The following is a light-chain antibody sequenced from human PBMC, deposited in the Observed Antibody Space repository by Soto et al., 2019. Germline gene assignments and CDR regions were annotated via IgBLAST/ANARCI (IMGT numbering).Light chain of an antibody. Sequence: QSALTQPASVSGSPGQSITIPCTGTNSDVGGYNYVSWYQHHPGKSPKLMIYEVFNRPSGVSSRFSGSKSGSTASLTISGLQAEDDADYYCSSYTTTNALYVFGTGTKVTVL. J-gene: IGLJ1*01. CDR1: NSDVGGYNY. V-gene: IGLV2-14*01. CDR3: SSYTTTNALYV. CDR2: EVF.